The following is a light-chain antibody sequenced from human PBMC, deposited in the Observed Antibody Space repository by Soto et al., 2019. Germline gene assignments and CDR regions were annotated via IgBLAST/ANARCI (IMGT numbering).Light chain of an antibody. Sequence: DIQMTQKPSSLSASVGDRVTITCRASQSISSYLNWYQQKPGKAPKLLIYAASSLQSGVPSRFSGSGSGTDFTLTISSLQPEDFATYYCQQSYSTPPWTFGQGTKVDIK. V-gene: IGKV1-39*01. CDR3: QQSYSTPPWT. CDR1: QSISSY. CDR2: AAS. J-gene: IGKJ1*01.